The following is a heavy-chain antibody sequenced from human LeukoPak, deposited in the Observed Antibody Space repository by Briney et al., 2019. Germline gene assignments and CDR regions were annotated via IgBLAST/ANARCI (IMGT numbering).Heavy chain of an antibody. CDR3: ARERGGNSPFDS. V-gene: IGHV1-2*02. CDR2: INPNSSVT. J-gene: IGHJ4*02. CDR1: GYTFTGYY. Sequence: ASVKVSCKTSGYTFTGYYMYWVRQAPGQGLEWMGWINPNSSVTNYAQRFQGRVTMTRDTSISAAYMELRWLTSDDTAVYYCARERGGNSPFDSWGQGTLFTVSS. D-gene: IGHD4-23*01.